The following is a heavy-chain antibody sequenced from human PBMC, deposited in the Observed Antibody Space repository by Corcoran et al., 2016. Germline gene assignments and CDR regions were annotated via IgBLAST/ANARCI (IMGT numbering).Heavy chain of an antibody. D-gene: IGHD3-10*01. CDR1: GGSFSGYY. CDR2: ISHNGDT. V-gene: IGHV4-34*01. Sequence: QVQLQQWGAGLLKPSETLSRTCAVYGGSFSGYYWTWIRQPPGKGLEWIGEISHNGDTNYNPSLKSRVTISVDTSKNQFSLKVNSVTAADTAIYYCARVQGDGSANYYLGYWGRGTLVTVSS. J-gene: IGHJ4*02. CDR3: ARVQGDGSANYYLGY.